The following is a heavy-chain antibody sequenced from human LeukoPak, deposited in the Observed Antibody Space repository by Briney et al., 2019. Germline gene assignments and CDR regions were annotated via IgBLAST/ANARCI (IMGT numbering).Heavy chain of an antibody. Sequence: GGSLRLSCAASGFSFSSYAMYWVRQAPGKGLEWVSCIDASGGATYYADSVRGRFTISRDNSKNTFYLQMNSLRAEDTAVYSCAKESGSGWYGWFAPWGQETLVTVSS. CDR3: AKESGSGWYGWFAP. CDR1: GFSFSSYA. J-gene: IGHJ5*02. D-gene: IGHD6-19*01. V-gene: IGHV3-23*01. CDR2: IDASGGAT.